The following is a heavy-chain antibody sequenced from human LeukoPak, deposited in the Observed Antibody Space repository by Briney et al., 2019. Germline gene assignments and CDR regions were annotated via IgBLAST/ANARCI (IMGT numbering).Heavy chain of an antibody. V-gene: IGHV3-53*01. D-gene: IGHD3-9*01. J-gene: IGHJ4*02. CDR1: GFTVSSNY. CDR3: ARVSYDILTGYSYIDY. Sequence: GGSLRLSCAASGFTVSSNYMTWVRQAPGKGLEWVSVIYSGGSKNYADSVKGRFTISRDNAKNSLYLQMNSLRAEDTAVYYCARVSYDILTGYSYIDYWGQGTLVTVSS. CDR2: IYSGGSK.